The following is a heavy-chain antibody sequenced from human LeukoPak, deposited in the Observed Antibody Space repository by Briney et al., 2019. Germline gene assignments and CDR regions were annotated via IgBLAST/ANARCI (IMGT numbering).Heavy chain of an antibody. D-gene: IGHD4-17*01. CDR2: IYHSGST. Sequence: SETLSLTCTVSGGSISSSSYYWGWIRQPPGKGLEWIGEIYHSGSTNYNPSLKSRVTISADKSKNQFSLKLSSVTAADTAVYYCARDGDHGGWGQGTLVTVSS. CDR1: GGSISSSSYY. V-gene: IGHV4-39*07. J-gene: IGHJ4*02. CDR3: ARDGDHGG.